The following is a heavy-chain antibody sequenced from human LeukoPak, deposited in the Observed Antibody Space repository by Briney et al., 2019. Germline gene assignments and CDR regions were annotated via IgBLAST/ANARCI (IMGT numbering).Heavy chain of an antibody. CDR3: ARDRAGDILTGYSAMDV. CDR2: SIPIFGTA. V-gene: IGHV1-69*13. D-gene: IGHD3-9*01. CDR1: GYTFTSYG. J-gene: IGHJ6*04. Sequence: ASVKVSCKASGYTFTSYGISWVRQAPGQALEWMGGSIPIFGTANYAQKFQGRVTITADESTSTAYMELSSLRSEDTAVYYCARDRAGDILTGYSAMDVWGKGTTVTVSS.